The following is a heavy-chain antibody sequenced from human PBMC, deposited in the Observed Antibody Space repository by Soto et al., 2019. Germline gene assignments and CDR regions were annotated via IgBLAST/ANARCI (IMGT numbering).Heavy chain of an antibody. CDR1: GFTFSSYA. Sequence: GGSLRLSCAASGFTFSSYAMSWVRQAPGKGLEWVSAISGSGGSTYYTDSVKGRFTISRDNSKNTLYLQMNSLRAEDTAVYYCAKDLISDGFLEGPFDYWGQGTLVTVSS. CDR3: AKDLISDGFLEGPFDY. CDR2: ISGSGGST. D-gene: IGHD3-3*01. V-gene: IGHV3-23*01. J-gene: IGHJ4*02.